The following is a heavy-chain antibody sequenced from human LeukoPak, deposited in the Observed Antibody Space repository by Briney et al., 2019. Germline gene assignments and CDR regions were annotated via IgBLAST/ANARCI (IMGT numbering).Heavy chain of an antibody. CDR1: GGTFSSYA. Sequence: SVKVSCKASGGTFSSYAISWVRQAPGQGLEWMGGIIPIFGTANYAQKFQGRVTITADESTSTAYMELSSLRSEDTAVYYCARGLLYSGYDYSTYNWFDPWGQGTLVTVSS. D-gene: IGHD5-12*01. CDR3: ARGLLYSGYDYSTYNWFDP. CDR2: IIPIFGTA. J-gene: IGHJ5*02. V-gene: IGHV1-69*13.